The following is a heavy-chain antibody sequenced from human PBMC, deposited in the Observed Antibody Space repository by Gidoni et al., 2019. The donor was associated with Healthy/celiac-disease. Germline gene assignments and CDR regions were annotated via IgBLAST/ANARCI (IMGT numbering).Heavy chain of an antibody. Sequence: EVQLLESGGGLVQPGGSLSLSCAASGFPFSSYAMRWVRQAPGKGLEWVSAISGSGGSTYYADSVKGRFTISRDNSKNTLYLQMNSLRAEDTAVYYCAKAAPKGTWAFDIWGQGTMVTVSS. CDR2: ISGSGGST. J-gene: IGHJ3*02. D-gene: IGHD3-10*01. CDR3: AKAAPKGTWAFDI. CDR1: GFPFSSYA. V-gene: IGHV3-23*01.